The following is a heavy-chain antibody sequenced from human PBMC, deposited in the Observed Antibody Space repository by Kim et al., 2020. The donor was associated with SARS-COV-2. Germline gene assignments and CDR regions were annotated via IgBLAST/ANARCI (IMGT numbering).Heavy chain of an antibody. J-gene: IGHJ3*02. CDR1: GGSISSSSYY. V-gene: IGHV4-39*01. CDR2: IYYSGST. CDR3: ARRSGSYMIDI. Sequence: SETLSLTCTVSGGSISSSSYYWGWIRQPPGKGLEWIGSIYYSGSTYYNPSLKSRVTISVDTSKNQFSLKLSSVTAADTAVYYCARRSGSYMIDIWGQGTMVTVSS. D-gene: IGHD1-26*01.